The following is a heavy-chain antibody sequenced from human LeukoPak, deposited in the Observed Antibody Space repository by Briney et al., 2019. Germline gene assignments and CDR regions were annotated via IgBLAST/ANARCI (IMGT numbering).Heavy chain of an antibody. CDR1: GYTFTGYY. Sequence: ASVKVSCKASGYTFTGYYMHWVRQAPGQGLEWMGWINPNSGGTNYAQKFQGRVTMTRDTSISTAYMELSRLRSEDTAVYYCARGRDYDSSGYYYGDAFDIWGQGTMVTVSS. J-gene: IGHJ3*02. CDR3: ARGRDYDSSGYYYGDAFDI. CDR2: INPNSGGT. V-gene: IGHV1-2*02. D-gene: IGHD3-22*01.